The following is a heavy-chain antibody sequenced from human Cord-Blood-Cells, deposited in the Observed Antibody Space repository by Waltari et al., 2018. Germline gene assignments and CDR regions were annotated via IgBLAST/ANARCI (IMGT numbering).Heavy chain of an antibody. J-gene: IGHJ4*02. CDR3: AKTGAGDGTFYFDY. D-gene: IGHD7-27*01. Sequence: QVQLQQWGAGLLKPSETLSLTCAVYGGSFSGYYWSWIRQPPGKGLEWIGENNHSGSTNHNPSLKSRVTISVDTSKNQFSLKLSSVTAADTAVYYCAKTGAGDGTFYFDYWGQGTLVTVSS. V-gene: IGHV4-34*01. CDR1: GGSFSGYY. CDR2: NNHSGST.